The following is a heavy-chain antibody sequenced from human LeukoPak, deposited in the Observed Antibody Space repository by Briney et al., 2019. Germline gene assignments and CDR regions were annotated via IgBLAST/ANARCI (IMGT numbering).Heavy chain of an antibody. J-gene: IGHJ3*01. CDR1: GFTFTSYA. CDR3: ARKPDAFDL. CDR2: ILYDGSIK. Sequence: GRSLRLSCVASGFTFTSYAMHWVRQAPGKGLEWVTVILYDGSIKYYADSVKGRFTISRDISKNTLYLQMNSLRAEDTAVYYCARKPDAFDLWGQGTMVTVSS. V-gene: IGHV3-30-3*01.